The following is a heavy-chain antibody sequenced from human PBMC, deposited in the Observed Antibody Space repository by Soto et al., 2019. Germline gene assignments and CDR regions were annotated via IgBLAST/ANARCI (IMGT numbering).Heavy chain of an antibody. CDR1: GFMFSDYD. CDR2: SGIAGDS. J-gene: IGHJ5*01. V-gene: IGHV3-13*04. CDR3: ARRIIRSSSGHTWFDS. Sequence: GGSLRLSCVGSGFMFSDYDIHWVRQSTGKGLEWVSGSGIAGDSSQSDSVKGRFTVSQDNARNSLFLQMNSLRVGDTAIYYCARRIIRSSSGHTWFDSWGQGILITVSS. D-gene: IGHD2-21*01.